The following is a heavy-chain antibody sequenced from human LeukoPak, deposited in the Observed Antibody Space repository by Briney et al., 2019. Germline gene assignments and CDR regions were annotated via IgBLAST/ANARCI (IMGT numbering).Heavy chain of an antibody. J-gene: IGHJ3*02. Sequence: ASVKVSCKASGYTFTGYYMHWVRQAPGQGLEWMGWINPNSGGTNYAQKFQGRVTMTRDTSISTAYMELSRLRSDDTAVYYCAIRRTLGYCSGGSCYGTGYSYGFGVGDDAFDIWGQGTMVTVSS. CDR1: GYTFTGYY. CDR3: AIRRTLGYCSGGSCYGTGYSYGFGVGDDAFDI. CDR2: INPNSGGT. D-gene: IGHD2-15*01. V-gene: IGHV1-2*02.